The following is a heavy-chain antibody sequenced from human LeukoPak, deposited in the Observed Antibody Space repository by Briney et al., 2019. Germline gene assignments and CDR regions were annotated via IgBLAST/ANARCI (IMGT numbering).Heavy chain of an antibody. V-gene: IGHV4-59*01. J-gene: IGHJ4*02. CDR3: ARIYSGSPRDY. CDR2: IYYGGST. D-gene: IGHD1-26*01. Sequence: PSETLSLTCTVSGGSISSYYWSWIRQPPGKGLEWIGYIYYGGSTNYNPSLKSRVTISVDTSKNQFSLKLSSVTAADTAVYYCARIYSGSPRDYWGQGTLVTVSS. CDR1: GGSISSYY.